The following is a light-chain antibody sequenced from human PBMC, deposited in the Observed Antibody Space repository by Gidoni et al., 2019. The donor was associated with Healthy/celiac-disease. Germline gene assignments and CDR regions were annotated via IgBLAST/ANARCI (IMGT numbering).Light chain of an antibody. Sequence: EIVLTQSPGTLSLSPGERATLSCRASQSVSSSYLTWYQQKPVQAPRLLIYGASSRATGIPDRCSGSGSSPDFTLTISRLEPEDFAVYYCQQYGSSPGTFGQGTKLEIQ. CDR3: QQYGSSPGT. CDR2: GAS. V-gene: IGKV3-20*01. J-gene: IGKJ2*01. CDR1: QSVSSSY.